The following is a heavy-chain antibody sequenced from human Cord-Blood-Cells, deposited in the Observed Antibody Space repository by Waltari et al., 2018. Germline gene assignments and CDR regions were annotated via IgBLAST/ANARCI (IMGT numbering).Heavy chain of an antibody. CDR2: MKQEGSEK. CDR1: GFTFSSYW. CDR3: ARVYLRDYFDY. V-gene: IGHV3-7*01. Sequence: EVQLVESGGGLVQPGGSLRLSCAASGFTFSSYWMSWVRQAPGKGLGWVANMKQEGSEKYYVDSVKGRFTISRGNAKNSLYLQMNSLRAEDTAVYYCARVYLRDYFDYWGQGTLVTVSS. D-gene: IGHD4-17*01. J-gene: IGHJ4*02.